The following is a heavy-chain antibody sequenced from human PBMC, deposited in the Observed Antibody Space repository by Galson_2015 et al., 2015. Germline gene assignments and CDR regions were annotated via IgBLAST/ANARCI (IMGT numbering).Heavy chain of an antibody. V-gene: IGHV1-46*01. D-gene: IGHD4-23*01. CDR3: ARGESTTVATIDY. CDR1: GYTFTSYY. Sequence: SVKVSCKASGYTFTSYYMHWVRQAPGQGLEWMGIITPSGGTPSYAQKFQGRATMPRDTSTSTVYMELSSLRSEDTAVYYCARGESTTVATIDYWGQGTLVTVSS. CDR2: ITPSGGTP. J-gene: IGHJ4*02.